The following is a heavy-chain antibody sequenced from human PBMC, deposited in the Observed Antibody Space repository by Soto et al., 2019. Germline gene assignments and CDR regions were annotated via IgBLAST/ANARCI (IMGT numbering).Heavy chain of an antibody. V-gene: IGHV4-34*01. Sequence: SETLSLTCAVYGGSFSGYYWSWIRQPPGKGLEWIGEINHSGSANYNPSLKSRVTISVDTSKNQFSLKLSSVNAADTAVYYCARVGVGLTIFGVVTHNWFDPWAQGTLVT. D-gene: IGHD3-3*01. J-gene: IGHJ5*02. CDR1: GGSFSGYY. CDR3: ARVGVGLTIFGVVTHNWFDP. CDR2: INHSGSA.